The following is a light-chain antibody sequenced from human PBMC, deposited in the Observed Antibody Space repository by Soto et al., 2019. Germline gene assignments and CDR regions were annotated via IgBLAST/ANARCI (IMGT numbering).Light chain of an antibody. V-gene: IGLV2-11*01. Sequence: SVLTQPRSVSGSPGQSVTISCTGTSSDVGGYNFVSWYQQHPGKAPKLIIYDVTQRPSGVPDRFSGSKSGNTASLTISGLQAEDDADYYCCSYAGSYTLFGGGTKLTVL. CDR1: SSDVGGYNF. CDR3: CSYAGSYTL. CDR2: DVT. J-gene: IGLJ2*01.